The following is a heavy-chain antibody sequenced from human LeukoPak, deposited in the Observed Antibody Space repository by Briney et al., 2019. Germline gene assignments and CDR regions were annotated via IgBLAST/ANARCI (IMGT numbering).Heavy chain of an antibody. CDR1: GFSVGDNY. D-gene: IGHD5-18*01. Sequence: PGGSLRLSCEASGFSVGDNYMTWVRQAPGKGLEWVSVLYRGGSTIYADSVRGRFTISRDRDNNTLYLQMNDLRAEDTAVYFCARAQGGKIQLWDYYFDYWGQGTLVTVSS. J-gene: IGHJ4*02. CDR3: ARAQGGKIQLWDYYFDY. V-gene: IGHV3-66*01. CDR2: LYRGGST.